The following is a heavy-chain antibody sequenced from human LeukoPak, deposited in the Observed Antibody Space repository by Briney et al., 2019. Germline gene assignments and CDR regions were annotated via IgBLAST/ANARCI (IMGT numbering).Heavy chain of an antibody. D-gene: IGHD6-13*01. CDR2: IIPIFGTA. Sequence: SVEVSCKASGGTFSSYAISWVRQAPGQGLEWMGGIIPIFGTANYAQKFQGRVTITADESTSTAYMELSSLRSEDTAVYYCAREEEQQLAYYYYGMDVWGQGTTVTVSS. V-gene: IGHV1-69*13. J-gene: IGHJ6*02. CDR1: GGTFSSYA. CDR3: AREEEQQLAYYYYGMDV.